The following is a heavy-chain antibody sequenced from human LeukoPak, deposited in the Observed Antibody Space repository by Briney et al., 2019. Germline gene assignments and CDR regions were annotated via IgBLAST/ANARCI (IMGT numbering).Heavy chain of an antibody. CDR2: MNPNSGNT. D-gene: IGHD2-15*01. CDR1: GYTFTSYD. Sequence: ASVKVSCKASGYTFTSYDINWVRQDTGQGLEWMGWMNPNSGNTGYAQKFQGRVTMTRNTSISTAYMELSSLRSEDTAVYYCARVGLGYCSGGSCYGDWFDPWGQGTLVTVSS. CDR3: ARVGLGYCSGGSCYGDWFDP. V-gene: IGHV1-8*01. J-gene: IGHJ5*02.